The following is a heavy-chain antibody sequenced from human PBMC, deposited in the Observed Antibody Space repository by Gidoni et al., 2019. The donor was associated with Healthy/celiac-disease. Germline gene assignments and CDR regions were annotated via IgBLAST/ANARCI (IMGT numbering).Heavy chain of an antibody. J-gene: IGHJ4*02. V-gene: IGHV1-2*02. CDR2: INPNSGGT. CDR3: ARDSTAMVDY. CDR1: GYTFTGYY. Sequence: QVQLVQSGAEVKKHGASVKVSCKASGYTFTGYYMHWGRQAPGQGLEWMGWINPNSGGTNYAQKLQGRVTMTRDTSISTAYMELSRLRSDDTAVYYCARDSTAMVDYWGQGTLVTVSS. D-gene: IGHD5-18*01.